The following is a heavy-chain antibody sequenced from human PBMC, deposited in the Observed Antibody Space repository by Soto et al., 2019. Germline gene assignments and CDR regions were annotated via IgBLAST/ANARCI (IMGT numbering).Heavy chain of an antibody. CDR1: GGSISSGGDY. CDR2: ISYSGST. V-gene: IGHV4-31*03. CDR3: ARAHGSGSYAWFDP. D-gene: IGHD3-10*01. J-gene: IGHJ5*02. Sequence: QVQLQQSGPGLVKPSQTLSLTCTVSGGSISSGGDYWSWIRQHPGKGLEWVGFISYSGSTFYTPYLRSRATISVDKSKNQLSLKLTSVTAADTAVYYCARAHGSGSYAWFDPWGQGTLVTVS.